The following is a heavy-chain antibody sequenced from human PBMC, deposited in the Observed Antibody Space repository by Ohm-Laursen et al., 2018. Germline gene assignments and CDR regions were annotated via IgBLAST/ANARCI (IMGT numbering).Heavy chain of an antibody. V-gene: IGHV3-48*03. D-gene: IGHD3-22*01. Sequence: SLRLSCTASGFTFSGFEMNWVRQAPGKGLEWVSFISGDGSPIYYADSVKGRFTISRDSGKNSLYLQMNSLRAEDTAVYYCARNRDSGLDYWGQGTLVTVSS. CDR3: ARNRDSGLDY. CDR1: GFTFSGFE. CDR2: ISGDGSPI. J-gene: IGHJ4*02.